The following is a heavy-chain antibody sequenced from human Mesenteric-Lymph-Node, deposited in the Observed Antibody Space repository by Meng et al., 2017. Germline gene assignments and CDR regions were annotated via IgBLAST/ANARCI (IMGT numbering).Heavy chain of an antibody. CDR3: ARVAAAGNEWFDP. D-gene: IGHD6-13*01. CDR1: GGSISSINW. CDR2: IYHSGST. V-gene: IGHV4-4*02. J-gene: IGHJ5*02. Sequence: QVQLQESGPGLVKPSETLSLTCAVPGGSISSINWWTWVRQPPGKGLEWIGEIYHSGSTNYNPSLKSRVTISVDKSKNQFSLKLSSVTAADTAVYYCARVAAAGNEWFDPWGQGTLVTVSS.